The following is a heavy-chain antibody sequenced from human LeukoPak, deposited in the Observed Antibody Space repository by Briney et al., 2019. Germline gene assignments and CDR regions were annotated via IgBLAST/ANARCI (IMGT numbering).Heavy chain of an antibody. J-gene: IGHJ4*02. D-gene: IGHD1-26*01. CDR1: GGSISSSSYY. CDR3: ARDVYSGSYFDY. V-gene: IGHV4-39*07. CDR2: IYHSGST. Sequence: SETLSLTCTVSGGSISSSSYYWGWIRQPPGKGLEWIGEIYHSGSTYYNPSLKSRVTISVDTSKNQFSLKLSSVTAADTAVYYCARDVYSGSYFDYWGQGTLVTVSS.